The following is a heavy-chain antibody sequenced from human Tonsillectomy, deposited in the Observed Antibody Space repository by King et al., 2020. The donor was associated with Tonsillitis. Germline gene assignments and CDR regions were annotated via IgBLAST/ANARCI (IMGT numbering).Heavy chain of an antibody. Sequence: QLQQWGAGLLKPSETLFLTCAVYGGSFSGYYWSWIRQPPGKXLEWIGEIXHSGSTNYNPSLKXRVXISXXTSKNQFSLKLSSVTAADTAVYYCARGXXVXXXXXPGXYFDXWGQXXXVTVSS. J-gene: IGHJ4*02. CDR3: ARGXXVXXXXXPGXYFDX. CDR1: GGSFSGYY. CDR2: IXHSGST. V-gene: IGHV4-34*01. D-gene: IGHD2-21*01.